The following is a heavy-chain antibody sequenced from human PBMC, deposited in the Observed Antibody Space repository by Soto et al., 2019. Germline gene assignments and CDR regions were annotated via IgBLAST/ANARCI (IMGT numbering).Heavy chain of an antibody. CDR3: ARSYYDILTGYYRPYCFDY. V-gene: IGHV4-59*01. J-gene: IGHJ4*02. CDR1: GGSISSYY. CDR2: IYYSGST. Sequence: SETLSLTCTVSGGSISSYYWSWIRQPPGKGLEWIGYIYYSGSTNYNPSLKSRVTISVDTSKNQFSLKLSSVTAADTAVYYCARSYYDILTGYYRPYCFDYWGQGTLVTVSS. D-gene: IGHD3-9*01.